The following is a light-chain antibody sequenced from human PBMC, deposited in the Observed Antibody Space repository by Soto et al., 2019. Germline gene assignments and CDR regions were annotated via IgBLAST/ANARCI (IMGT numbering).Light chain of an antibody. CDR3: HQRQSWPRT. V-gene: IGKV3-11*01. Sequence: EIVLTQSPGTLSLSPGERATLSCLASQSVSNNYLAWYQQKPGQAPRLLIYDASNRATGIPARFSGSGSGTDFTLTISDVEPEDFAVYYCHQRQSWPRTFGQGTKVDIK. CDR2: DAS. CDR1: QSVSNNY. J-gene: IGKJ1*01.